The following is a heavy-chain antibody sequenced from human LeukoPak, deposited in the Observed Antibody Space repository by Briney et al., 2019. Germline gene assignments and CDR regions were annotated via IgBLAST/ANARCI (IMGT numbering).Heavy chain of an antibody. J-gene: IGHJ4*02. CDR2: IKEDGSEK. Sequence: GGSLRLSCAASGFILRNNWMSWVRQTPGKGLEWVANIKEDGSEKYYVDSVKGRFTISRDNAKNSLYLQMNSLRAEDSAVYYCARDSDISCYYPNFDYWGQGTVVTVSS. CDR3: ARDSDISCYYPNFDY. V-gene: IGHV3-7*01. D-gene: IGHD3-22*01. CDR1: GFILRNNW.